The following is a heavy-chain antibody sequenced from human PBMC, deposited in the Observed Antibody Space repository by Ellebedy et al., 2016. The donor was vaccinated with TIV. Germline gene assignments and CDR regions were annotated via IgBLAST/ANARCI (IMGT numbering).Heavy chain of an antibody. CDR3: ARDGGEGLGELSYYFDY. D-gene: IGHD3-16*02. CDR1: GFTFSSYA. V-gene: IGHV3-30-3*01. J-gene: IGHJ4*02. Sequence: GGSLRLXXAASGFTFSSYAMHWVRQAPGKGLEWVAVISYDGSNKYYADSVKGRFTISRDNSKNTLYLQMNSLRAEDTAVYYCARDGGEGLGELSYYFDYWGQGTLVTVSS. CDR2: ISYDGSNK.